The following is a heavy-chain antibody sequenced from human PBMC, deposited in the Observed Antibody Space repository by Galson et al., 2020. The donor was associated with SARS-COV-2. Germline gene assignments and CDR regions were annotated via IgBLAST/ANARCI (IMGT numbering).Heavy chain of an antibody. CDR3: ARDLYSRGWNYFEY. J-gene: IGHJ4*02. V-gene: IGHV3-74*01. CDR1: GFTYSTYW. D-gene: IGHD6-19*01. Sequence: GESLKIPCAASGFTYSTYWMPWVRQPPGKGLVWVSRINGDGSITDYADSVKGRFTISRDNAKNTPYLQMNSLRAEDTAVYYGARDLYSRGWNYFEYWGQGNLVTVSS. CDR2: INGDGSIT.